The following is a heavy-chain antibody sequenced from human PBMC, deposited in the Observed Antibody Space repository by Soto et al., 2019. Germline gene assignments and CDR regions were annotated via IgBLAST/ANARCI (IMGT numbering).Heavy chain of an antibody. J-gene: IGHJ4*02. CDR1: GYTFTSYA. CDR2: INAGNGNT. V-gene: IGHV1-3*01. Sequence: QVPLVQSGAEVKKPGASVKVSCKASGYTFTSYAMHWVRHAPGQRLEWMGWINAGNGNTKYSQKFQGRVTISRDTAASTAHMGLSSLRSEDTAVYYCAIAVRGAMVREEYQGGHFDYGGQGTLVTVSS. CDR3: AIAVRGAMVREEYQGGHFDY. D-gene: IGHD3-10*01.